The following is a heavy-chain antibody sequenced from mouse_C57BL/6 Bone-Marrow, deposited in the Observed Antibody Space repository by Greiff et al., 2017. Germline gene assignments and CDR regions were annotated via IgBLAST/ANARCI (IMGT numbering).Heavy chain of an antibody. J-gene: IGHJ3*01. CDR3: TRDGVTTTRFAY. D-gene: IGHD2-2*01. CDR1: GFNIKDDY. V-gene: IGHV14-4*01. Sequence: VQLQQSGAELVRPGASVKLSCTASGFNIKDDYMHWVKQRPEQGLEWIGWIDPENGDTEYASKFQGKATITEDTSSNTAYLQLSSLTSEDTAVYYCTRDGVTTTRFAYWGQGTLVTVSA. CDR2: IDPENGDT.